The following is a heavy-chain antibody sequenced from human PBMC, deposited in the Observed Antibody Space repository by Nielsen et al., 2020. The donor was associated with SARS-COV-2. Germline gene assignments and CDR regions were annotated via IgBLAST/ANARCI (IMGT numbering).Heavy chain of an antibody. CDR3: ARDRGVAAAGRYYYYYGMDV. V-gene: IGHV3-7*01. CDR1: GFTFSSYW. D-gene: IGHD6-13*01. CDR2: IKQDGSEK. J-gene: IGHJ6*02. Sequence: GESLKISCAASGFTFSSYWMSWVRQAPGKGLEWVANIKQDGSEKYYVDSVKGRFTISRDNAKNSLYLQMNSLRAEDTAVYYCARDRGVAAAGRYYYYYGMDVWGQGTMVTVSS.